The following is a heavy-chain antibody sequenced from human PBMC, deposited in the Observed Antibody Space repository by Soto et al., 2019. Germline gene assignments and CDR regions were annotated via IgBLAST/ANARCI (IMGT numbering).Heavy chain of an antibody. J-gene: IGHJ6*02. Sequence: SETLSLTCAVYGGSFTGYYWTWIRQTPGKGLEWIGEINYRGSSYYNPSLESRISMAVDTSKDQFSLKLRSVTAADTAVYFCVRGQPHRITIFEVVIRSYDYGMDVWGQGTTVTVSS. D-gene: IGHD3-3*02. CDR2: INYRGSS. V-gene: IGHV4-34*01. CDR3: VRGQPHRITIFEVVIRSYDYGMDV. CDR1: GGSFTGYY.